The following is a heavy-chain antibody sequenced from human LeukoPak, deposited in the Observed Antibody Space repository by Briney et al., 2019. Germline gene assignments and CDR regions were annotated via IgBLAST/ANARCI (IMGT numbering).Heavy chain of an antibody. J-gene: IGHJ4*02. CDR2: INPSGGST. D-gene: IGHD1-7*01. CDR1: GYTFTSYY. V-gene: IGHV1-46*01. Sequence: GASVKVSCKASGYTFTSYYMHWVRQAPGQGLEWMGIINPSGGSTSYAQKFQGRVTMTRDTSTSTVYMELSSLRSEDTAVYYCARDPTGITGTTVEYYFDYWGQGTLVTVSS. CDR3: ARDPTGITGTTVEYYFDY.